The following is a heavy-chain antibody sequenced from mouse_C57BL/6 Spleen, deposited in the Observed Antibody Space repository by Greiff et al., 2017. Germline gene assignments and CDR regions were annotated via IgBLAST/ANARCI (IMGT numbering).Heavy chain of an antibody. J-gene: IGHJ3*01. Sequence: QVQLQQPGAELVRPGSSVKLSCKASGYTFTSSWMHWVKQRPIQGLEWIGNIDTTDSETPYTQKFKDKATLTVDKSSSTAYKQLSSLTSVDYAVYCWARGRSDLAYWGQGTLVTVSA. CDR2: IDTTDSET. V-gene: IGHV1-52*01. CDR3: ARGRSDLAY. CDR1: GYTFTSSW.